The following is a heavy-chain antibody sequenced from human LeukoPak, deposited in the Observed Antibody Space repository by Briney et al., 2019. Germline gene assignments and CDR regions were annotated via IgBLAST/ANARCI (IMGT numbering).Heavy chain of an antibody. J-gene: IGHJ4*02. CDR2: ISGSGGST. D-gene: IGHD3-10*01. Sequence: GGSLRLSCAASGFIFSSYAMNWVRQAPGKGLEWVSGISGSGGSTYYADSVKGRFTISRDNSKSTLYLQMNSLRAEDTAVYYCAKPPRGSGEDYWGQGTLVTVSS. CDR1: GFIFSSYA. V-gene: IGHV3-23*01. CDR3: AKPPRGSGEDY.